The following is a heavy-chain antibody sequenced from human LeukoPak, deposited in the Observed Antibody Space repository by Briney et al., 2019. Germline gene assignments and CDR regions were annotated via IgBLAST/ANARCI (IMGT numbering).Heavy chain of an antibody. Sequence: SETLSLTCTVSGGSISSSSYYWGWIRQPPGKGLEWIGSIYYSGSTYYNPSLKSRVTISVDTSKNQFSLKLSSVTAADTAVYYCASNWEPAANYYYYYGMDVWGQGTTVTVSS. D-gene: IGHD1-26*01. CDR2: IYYSGST. CDR3: ASNWEPAANYYYYYGMDV. J-gene: IGHJ6*02. V-gene: IGHV4-39*01. CDR1: GGSISSSSYY.